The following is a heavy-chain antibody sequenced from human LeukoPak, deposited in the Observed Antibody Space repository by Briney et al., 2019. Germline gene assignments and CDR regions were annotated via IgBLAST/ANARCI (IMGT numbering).Heavy chain of an antibody. D-gene: IGHD3-22*01. CDR1: GFSLSTSGMC. CDR3: ARILGHYDSSGYYYYYSMDV. J-gene: IGHJ6*02. CDR2: IDWDDDK. Sequence: SGPALVKPTQTLTLTCTFSGFSLSTSGMCVSWIRQPPGKALEWLARIDWDDDKYYSTSLKTRLTISKDTSKNQVVLTMTNMDPVDTATYYCARILGHYDSSGYYYYYSMDVWGQGTTVTVSS. V-gene: IGHV2-70*11.